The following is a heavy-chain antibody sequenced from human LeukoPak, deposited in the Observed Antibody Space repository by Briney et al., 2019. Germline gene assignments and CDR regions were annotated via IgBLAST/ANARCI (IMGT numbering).Heavy chain of an antibody. V-gene: IGHV3-23*01. D-gene: IGHD7-27*01. CDR2: ISGSGAST. Sequence: GGSLRLSCAASGVTFSSYAMSWVRKAPGKGLEWVSVISGSGASTYYADSVKGRFTISRDNSKNTLYLQMTSLRAEDRAVYYCAKQANWGCGSAFGIWGPGTMVTVSS. J-gene: IGHJ3*02. CDR3: AKQANWGCGSAFGI. CDR1: GVTFSSYA.